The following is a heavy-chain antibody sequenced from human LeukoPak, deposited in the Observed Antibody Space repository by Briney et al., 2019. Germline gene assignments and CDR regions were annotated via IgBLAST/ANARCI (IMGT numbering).Heavy chain of an antibody. CDR2: IYYSGST. J-gene: IGHJ4*02. CDR3: ARLGGSYYNFDY. D-gene: IGHD1-26*01. V-gene: IGHV4-39*01. Sequence: SETLSLTCTVSGGSISSSSYYWDWIRQPPGKGLEWIGNIYYSGSTYYNPSLKSRVTISVDTSKNQFSLKLSSVTAADTAVYYCARLGGSYYNFDYWGQGTLVTVSS. CDR1: GGSISSSSYY.